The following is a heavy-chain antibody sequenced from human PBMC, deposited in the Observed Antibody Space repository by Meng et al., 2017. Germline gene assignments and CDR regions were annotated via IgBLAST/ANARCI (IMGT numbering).Heavy chain of an antibody. CDR3: ARQRGPDF. V-gene: IGHV4-34*01. J-gene: IGHJ4*02. D-gene: IGHD5-12*01. CDR1: GGSFSGYY. CDR2: INEFGST. Sequence: QGHLQQWCAGLLRPSETLSLTCAVYGGSFSGYYWNWIRQPPGKGLEWIGEINEFGSTNYNPSLKSRVTILVDTSKNQFSLKLRSVTAADTAVYYCARQRGPDFWGQGSLVTVSS.